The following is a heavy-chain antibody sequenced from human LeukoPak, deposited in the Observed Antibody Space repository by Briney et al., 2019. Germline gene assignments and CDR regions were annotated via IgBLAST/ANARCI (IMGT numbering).Heavy chain of an antibody. Sequence: GGSLRLSCAASGFTFSSYGMHWVRQAPGKGLEWVAFIRYDGSNKYYADSVKGRFTISRDNSKNTLYLQMNSLRAEDTAVYYCAKELDALVRGVAYSWGQGTLVTVSS. D-gene: IGHD3-10*01. V-gene: IGHV3-30*02. CDR3: AKELDALVRGVAYS. J-gene: IGHJ4*02. CDR1: GFTFSSYG. CDR2: IRYDGSNK.